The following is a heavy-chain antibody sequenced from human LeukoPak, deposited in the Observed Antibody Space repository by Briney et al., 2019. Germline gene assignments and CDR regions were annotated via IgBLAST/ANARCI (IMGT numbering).Heavy chain of an antibody. D-gene: IGHD3-22*01. CDR3: ARDQSDSRAFDI. J-gene: IGHJ3*02. CDR1: GGSISSYY. V-gene: IGHV4-59*12. Sequence: PSETLSLTCTVSGGSISSYYWSWIRQPPGKGLEWIGYIYYSGSTNYNPSLKSRVTISVDTSKNQFSLKLSSVTAADTAVYYCARDQSDSRAFDIWGQGTMVTVSS. CDR2: IYYSGST.